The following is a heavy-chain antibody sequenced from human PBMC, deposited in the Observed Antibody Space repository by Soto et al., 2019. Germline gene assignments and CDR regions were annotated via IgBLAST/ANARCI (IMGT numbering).Heavy chain of an antibody. CDR1: GFSLSTSGVG. CDR2: IYWNDDK. CDR3: AHRLDTSGWQRFDY. D-gene: IGHD6-19*01. J-gene: IGHJ4*02. Sequence: QITLKESGPTLLKPTQTLMLTCTFSGFSLSTSGVGVGWIRQPPGKALEWLALIYWNDDKRYSPSLKSRLSITRDTSKNQVVLTMTNVDPVDTATYYCAHRLDTSGWQRFDYWGQGTLVTVSS. V-gene: IGHV2-5*01.